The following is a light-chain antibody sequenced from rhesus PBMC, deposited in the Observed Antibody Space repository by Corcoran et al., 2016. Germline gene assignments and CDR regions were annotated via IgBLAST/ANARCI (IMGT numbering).Light chain of an antibody. CDR2: DVS. CDR3: CSYRGGSTFYI. V-gene: IGLV2-38*01. Sequence: QSALTQPLSVSKSLGQSVTISCTGTSSDIGGYNGVSWYQQHSGTAPRLLIYDVSKRPSGVSDRFSGSKSGNTASLTISGLQAEDEADYYCCSYRGGSTFYIFGAGTRLTVL. J-gene: IGLJ1*01. CDR1: SSDIGGYNG.